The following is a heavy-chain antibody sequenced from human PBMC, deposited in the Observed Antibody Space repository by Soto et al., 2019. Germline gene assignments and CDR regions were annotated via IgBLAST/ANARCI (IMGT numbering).Heavy chain of an antibody. V-gene: IGHV1-18*04. J-gene: IGHJ6*02. CDR1: GYTFTSYG. CDR3: ARDLLRYYDFWSGPQLHGMDV. Sequence: GASVKVSCKASGYTFTSYGISWVRQAPGQGLEWVGWISAYNGNTNYAQKLQGRVTMTTDTSTSTAYMGLRSLRSDDAAVYYCARDLLRYYDFWSGPQLHGMDVWGQETTVSVSS. CDR2: ISAYNGNT. D-gene: IGHD3-3*01.